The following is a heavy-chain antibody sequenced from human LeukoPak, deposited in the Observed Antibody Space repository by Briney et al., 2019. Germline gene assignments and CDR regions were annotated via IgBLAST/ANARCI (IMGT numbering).Heavy chain of an antibody. CDR2: IWHDGSHK. J-gene: IGHJ4*02. CDR3: AREIFGSGSYPHF. D-gene: IGHD3-10*01. CDR1: GFAFNTYA. V-gene: IGHV3-33*01. Sequence: GGSLRPSCAASGFAFNTYAMHWVRQAPGQGLEWVALIWHDGSHKFYSNSVRGQFTISRDNSKNTVSLQMNNLRPEDTAVYYCAREIFGSGSYPHFWGQGTLVTVSS.